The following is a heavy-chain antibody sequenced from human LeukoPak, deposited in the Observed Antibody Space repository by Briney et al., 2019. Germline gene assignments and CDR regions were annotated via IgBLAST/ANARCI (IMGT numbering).Heavy chain of an antibody. J-gene: IGHJ6*03. CDR2: IYPGDSDT. CDR1: GYSFPSYW. CDR3: ARHLGTYYYDSSGLLRAPYYYDYYMDV. Sequence: GESLKISRKGSGYSFPSYWIGWVRQVPGKGLGWMGIIYPGDSDTRYSPSFQGQVTISADKSISTAYLQWSSLKASDTAMYYCARHLGTYYYDSSGLLRAPYYYDYYMDVWGKGTTVTVSS. D-gene: IGHD3-22*01. V-gene: IGHV5-51*01.